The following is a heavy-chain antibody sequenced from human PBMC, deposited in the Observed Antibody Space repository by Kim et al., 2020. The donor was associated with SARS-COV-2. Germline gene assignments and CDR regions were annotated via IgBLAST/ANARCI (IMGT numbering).Heavy chain of an antibody. CDR2: IRGDYAT. CDR1: GFTFSGSH. Sequence: GGSLRLSCATSGFTFSGSHVYWVRQASGKGLEWVGRIRGDYATEYSASVKGRFTMSRDDSEDTAYLQMNSLKTEDTAVYYCFVRLIGTSNVDYWGQGTLVTVSS. V-gene: IGHV3-73*01. D-gene: IGHD3-16*01. J-gene: IGHJ4*02. CDR3: FVRLIGTSNVDY.